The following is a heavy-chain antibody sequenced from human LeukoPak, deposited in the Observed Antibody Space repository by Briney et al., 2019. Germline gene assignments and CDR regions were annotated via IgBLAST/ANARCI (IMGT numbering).Heavy chain of an antibody. V-gene: IGHV3-74*03. J-gene: IGHJ5*02. CDR1: GYTLKNYW. Sequence: GGSLRLSCETSGYTLKNYWMSWLRRAPGKGLEWVSRSKYDGSTAMYAESVKGRFTISRDNARGTLYLQMNSLRVDDTAVYYCAKSDWFDPCGRGILVTVSS. CDR2: SKYDGSTA. CDR3: AKSDWFDP.